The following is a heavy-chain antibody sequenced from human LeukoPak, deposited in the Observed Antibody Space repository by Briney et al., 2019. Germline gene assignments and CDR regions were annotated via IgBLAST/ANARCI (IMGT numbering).Heavy chain of an antibody. J-gene: IGHJ4*02. Sequence: GGSLRLSYAASGFTFSSYSMNWVRQAPGKGLEWVSSISSSSYIYYADSVKGRFTISRDNAKNSLYLQMNSLRAEDTAVYYCARDPYYDSSGYYYFDYWGQGTLVTVSS. CDR2: ISSSSYI. D-gene: IGHD3-22*01. CDR1: GFTFSSYS. CDR3: ARDPYYDSSGYYYFDY. V-gene: IGHV3-21*01.